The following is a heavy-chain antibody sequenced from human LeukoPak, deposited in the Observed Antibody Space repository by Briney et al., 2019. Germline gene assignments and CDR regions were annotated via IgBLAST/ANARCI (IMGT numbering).Heavy chain of an antibody. J-gene: IGHJ5*02. Sequence: ASVKVSCKASGYTFTSYGISWVRQAPGQGLEWMGWISAYNGNTNYAQKLQGRVTMTTDTSTSTAYMELSSLRSEDTAVYYCARVPFHCSSTSCYPRPWFDPWGQGTLVTVSS. V-gene: IGHV1-18*01. D-gene: IGHD2-2*01. CDR2: ISAYNGNT. CDR1: GYTFTSYG. CDR3: ARVPFHCSSTSCYPRPWFDP.